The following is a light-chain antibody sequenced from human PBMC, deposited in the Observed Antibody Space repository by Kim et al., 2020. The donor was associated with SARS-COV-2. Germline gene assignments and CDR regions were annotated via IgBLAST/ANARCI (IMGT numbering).Light chain of an antibody. CDR1: QGISNF. V-gene: IGKV1-17*03. Sequence: DIQMTQSPSAMSTSVGDRVTITCRASQGISNFLAWFQQKPGKVPKRLIYGTSILQSGVPSRFSGSGSGTEFTLTISSLQPEDFATYYYLQHIDYPYTFGQGTKLEI. CDR3: LQHIDYPYT. J-gene: IGKJ2*01. CDR2: GTS.